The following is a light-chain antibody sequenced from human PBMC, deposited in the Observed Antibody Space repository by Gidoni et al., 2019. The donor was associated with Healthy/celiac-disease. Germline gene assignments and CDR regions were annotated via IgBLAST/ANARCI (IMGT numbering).Light chain of an antibody. CDR3: QQRSNWPPRGA. V-gene: IGKV3-11*01. J-gene: IGKJ1*01. CDR2: DAS. Sequence: EIVFTQSPATLSLSPGERATLSCRASQSVSSYLAWSQQKPGQAPRLLIYDASNRATGIPARFSGSGSGTDFTLTISSLEPEDCAVYYCQQRSNWPPRGAFGQGTKVEIK. CDR1: QSVSSY.